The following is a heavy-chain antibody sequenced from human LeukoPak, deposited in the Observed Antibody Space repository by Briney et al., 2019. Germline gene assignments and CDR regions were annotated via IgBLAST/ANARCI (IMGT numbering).Heavy chain of an antibody. Sequence: SETLSLTCTVSGGSISSYYWSWIRQPPGEGLEWVGYIYYSGNTNYNPSLKSRITISVDTSKNQFALNLRSVTAADTAVYYCARAGRREKGNWFDPWGQGILVTVSA. CDR3: ARAGRREKGNWFDP. D-gene: IGHD1-26*01. CDR1: GGSISSYY. V-gene: IGHV4-59*01. CDR2: IYYSGNT. J-gene: IGHJ5*02.